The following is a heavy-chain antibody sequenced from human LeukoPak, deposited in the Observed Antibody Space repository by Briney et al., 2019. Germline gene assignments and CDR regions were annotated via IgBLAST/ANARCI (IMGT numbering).Heavy chain of an antibody. CDR3: ARTYYYYYGMDV. V-gene: IGHV1-69*13. CDR1: GGTFSSYA. CDR2: IIPIFGTA. Sequence: GASVKVSCKASGGTFSSYAISWVRQAPGQGLEWMGGIIPIFGTANYAQKFQGRLKITADESTSTAYMELSSLRSEDTAVYYCARTYYYYYGMDVWGQGTTVTVSS. J-gene: IGHJ6*02.